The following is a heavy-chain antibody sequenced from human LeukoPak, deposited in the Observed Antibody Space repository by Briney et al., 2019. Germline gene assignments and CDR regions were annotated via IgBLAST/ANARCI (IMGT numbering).Heavy chain of an antibody. CDR1: GGTFSSYA. V-gene: IGHV1-69*01. CDR3: ARARGQLPRSFDY. CDR2: IIPIFGTA. Sequence: SVKVSCKAPGGTFSSYAISWVRQAPGQGLEWMGGIIPIFGTANYAQKFQGRVTITADESTSTAYMELSSLRSEDTAVYYCARARGQLPRSFDYWGQGTLVTVSS. J-gene: IGHJ4*02. D-gene: IGHD5-24*01.